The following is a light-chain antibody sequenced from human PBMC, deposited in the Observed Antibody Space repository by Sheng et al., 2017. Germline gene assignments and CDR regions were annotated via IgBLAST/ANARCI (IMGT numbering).Light chain of an antibody. V-gene: IGLV2-23*02. J-gene: IGLJ3*02. CDR1: SDDIGAYNL. Sequence: QSALTQPASVSGSPGQSITFSCTGTSDDIGAYNLVSWYQQLPGKAPKLIIYDVNKRPSGVSNRFSGSKSGSTASLTISGLQAEDEADYYCCSFASYYHFRVFGRRAKLTVL. CDR3: CSFASYYHFRV. CDR2: DVN.